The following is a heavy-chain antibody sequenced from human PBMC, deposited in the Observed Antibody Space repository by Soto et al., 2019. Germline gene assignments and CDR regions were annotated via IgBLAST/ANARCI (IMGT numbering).Heavy chain of an antibody. CDR1: GYTFTSYG. D-gene: IGHD3-16*01. V-gene: IGHV1-18*01. CDR2: ISAYNGNT. Sequence: GASVKVSCKASGYTFTSYGISWVRQAPGQGLEWMGWISAYNGNTNYAQKLQGRVTMTTDTSTSTAYMELRSLRSDDTAVYYCERGLFDDYIWGSYPAPHWGQGTLVTVSS. J-gene: IGHJ4*02. CDR3: ERGLFDDYIWGSYPAPH.